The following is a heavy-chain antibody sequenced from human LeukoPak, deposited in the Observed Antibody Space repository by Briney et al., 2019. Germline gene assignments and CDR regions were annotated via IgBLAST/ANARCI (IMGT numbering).Heavy chain of an antibody. CDR1: GFTFSSYS. CDR2: ISSSSSYI. J-gene: IGHJ3*02. V-gene: IGHV3-21*01. Sequence: PGGSLRLSCAASGFTFSSYSMNWVRQAPGKGLEWVSSISSSSSYIYYADSVKGRFTISRDNAKNSLYLQMNSLRAEDTAVYYCARDLGQQQPNAFDIWGQGTMVTVSS. CDR3: ARDLGQQQPNAFDI. D-gene: IGHD6-13*01.